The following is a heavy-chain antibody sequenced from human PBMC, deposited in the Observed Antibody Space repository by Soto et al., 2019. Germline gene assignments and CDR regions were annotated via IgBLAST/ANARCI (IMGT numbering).Heavy chain of an antibody. D-gene: IGHD5-18*01. Sequence: QVQLQESGPGLVKPSQTLSLTCSVSGGSINSGGHYWSWIRQHPGKGLEWIGHIYKTGSTDFNPSLTDRLTISIDTSMNQFSLSLRSVTDADTAVYYCARDRIQFSVDVGGQGTTVTVSS. V-gene: IGHV4-31*03. CDR1: GGSINSGGHY. CDR3: ARDRIQFSVDV. CDR2: IYKTGST. J-gene: IGHJ6*02.